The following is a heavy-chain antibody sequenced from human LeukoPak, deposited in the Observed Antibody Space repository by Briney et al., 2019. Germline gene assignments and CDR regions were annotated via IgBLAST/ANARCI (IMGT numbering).Heavy chain of an antibody. Sequence: SETLSLTCTVSGASISPYYWSWIRQPPGKGLEWIGEINHSGSTNYNPSLKSRVTISVDTSKNQFSLKLSSVTAADTAVYYCARGPVITLDYWGQGTLVTVSS. CDR3: ARGPVITLDY. J-gene: IGHJ4*02. D-gene: IGHD3-10*01. CDR2: INHSGST. CDR1: GASISPYY. V-gene: IGHV4-34*01.